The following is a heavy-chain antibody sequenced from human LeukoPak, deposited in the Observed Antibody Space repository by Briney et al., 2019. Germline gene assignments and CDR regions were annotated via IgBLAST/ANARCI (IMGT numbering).Heavy chain of an antibody. D-gene: IGHD3-16*01. Sequence: PGGSLRLSCAASGFTFSNDGMHWVRQAPGKGLEWVTFVRYDGSGEYYAESVKGRFTISRDNSKSTVFLRMKSPRVEDTAIYYCAKVGCGLYGVDYWGQGTLVTVSS. J-gene: IGHJ4*02. CDR1: GFTFSNDG. V-gene: IGHV3-30*02. CDR2: VRYDGSGE. CDR3: AKVGCGLYGVDY.